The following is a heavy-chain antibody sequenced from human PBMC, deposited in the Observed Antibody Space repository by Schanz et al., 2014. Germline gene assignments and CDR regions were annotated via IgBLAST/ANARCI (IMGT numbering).Heavy chain of an antibody. Sequence: QVQVVQSGAEVKKPGASVKVSCKASGYTFTDYGVIWVRQAPGQGLEWMGWIIPVLAIADYAQKFQGRVTITTDTSTSTSYMELTSLRSEDTAVYYCAGTYCSSTSCYTGYYYMDVWGKGTTVTVSS. CDR2: IIPVLAIA. CDR3: AGTYCSSTSCYTGYYYMDV. D-gene: IGHD2-2*02. J-gene: IGHJ6*03. CDR1: GYTFTDYG. V-gene: IGHV1-18*01.